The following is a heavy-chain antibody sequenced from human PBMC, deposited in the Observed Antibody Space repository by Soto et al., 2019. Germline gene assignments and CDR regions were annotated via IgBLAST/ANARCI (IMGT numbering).Heavy chain of an antibody. CDR3: ARVGGSGNHYHYFYMDV. CDR2: ISTSSYYI. Sequence: GGSLRLSCAASGFTFSSHTMNWVRQAPGKGLDWVSSISTSSYYIYYADSVKGRFTISRDNAKNSLYLQMNNLRAEDRAVYYCARVGGSGNHYHYFYMDVWGKGTTVTVSS. D-gene: IGHD3-10*01. J-gene: IGHJ6*03. V-gene: IGHV3-21*01. CDR1: GFTFSSHT.